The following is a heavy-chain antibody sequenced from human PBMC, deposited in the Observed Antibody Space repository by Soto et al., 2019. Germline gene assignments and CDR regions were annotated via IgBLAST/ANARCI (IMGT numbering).Heavy chain of an antibody. CDR1: GGSISSYY. V-gene: IGHV4-59*01. CDR2: IYNSGST. J-gene: IGHJ4*02. D-gene: IGHD4-17*01. Sequence: FVPLSHTYTVSGGSISSYYWSWIRQTPGKGLEWIGYIYNSGSTNYNPSLKSRVTISVDTSKNQFSLKLSSVTAADTAVYYCAYGDSRGPFDSWGQGTLVTVSS. CDR3: AYGDSRGPFDS.